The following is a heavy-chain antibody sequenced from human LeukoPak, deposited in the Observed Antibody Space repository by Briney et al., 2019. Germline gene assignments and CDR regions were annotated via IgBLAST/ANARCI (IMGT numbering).Heavy chain of an antibody. CDR1: GYTFTSYA. V-gene: IGHV1-3*03. J-gene: IGHJ5*02. D-gene: IGHD5-18*01. CDR2: INAGNGNT. CDR3: ARDVDTALTFDP. Sequence: GASVKVSCKASGYTFTSYAMHWVRQAPGQRLEWMGWINAGNGNTKYSQEFQGRVTITRDTSASTAYMELSSLRSEDMAVYYCARDVDTALTFDPWGQGTLVTVSS.